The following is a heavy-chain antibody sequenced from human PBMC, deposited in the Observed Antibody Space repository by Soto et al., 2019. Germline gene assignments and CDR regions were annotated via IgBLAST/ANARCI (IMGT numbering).Heavy chain of an antibody. J-gene: IGHJ4*02. CDR2: IKQDGSEK. CDR1: GFTFSSYW. Sequence: EVQLVESGGGLVQPGGSLRLSCAASGFTFSSYWMSWVRQAPGKGLEWVANIKQDGSEKYYVASVKGRFTISRDKAKNSLYLQMNSLRAEDTAVYYCARVVGITMIVVVITREVYWGQGTLVTVSS. V-gene: IGHV3-7*03. D-gene: IGHD3-22*01. CDR3: ARVVGITMIVVVITREVY.